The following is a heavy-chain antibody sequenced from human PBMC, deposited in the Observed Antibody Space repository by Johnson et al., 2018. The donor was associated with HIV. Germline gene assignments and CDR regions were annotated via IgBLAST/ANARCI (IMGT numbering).Heavy chain of an antibody. CDR3: AKDHDYGDAFDI. D-gene: IGHD4-17*01. J-gene: IGHJ3*02. CDR1: GVTFSSYG. Sequence: AAGGVTFSSYGMHWVRQAPGKGLEGVAFIRYDGNNKYYADSVKGRFTISRDNSKNTLFLQMNSLRAEDTAVYYCAKDHDYGDAFDIWGQGTMVTVSS. CDR2: IRYDGNNK. V-gene: IGHV3-30*02.